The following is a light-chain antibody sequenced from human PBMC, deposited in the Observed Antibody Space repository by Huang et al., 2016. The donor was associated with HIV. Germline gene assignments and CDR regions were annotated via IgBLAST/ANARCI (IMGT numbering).Light chain of an antibody. Sequence: DIQMTQSPSTLSASVGDRVTITCRARQSISSWLAWYQQKPGKAPKLLISKASSLESGVPSRVSGRGSGTDFTLTISSLQPDDLATYHCQQYNSYPYTFGQGTKLEIK. J-gene: IGKJ2*01. CDR2: KAS. CDR3: QQYNSYPYT. CDR1: QSISSW. V-gene: IGKV1-5*03.